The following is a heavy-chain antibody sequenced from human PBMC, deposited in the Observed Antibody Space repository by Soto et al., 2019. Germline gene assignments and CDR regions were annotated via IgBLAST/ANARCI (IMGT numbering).Heavy chain of an antibody. CDR2: ISTYNGNT. Sequence: QVQLVQSGAEVKNPGASVKVSCKASGYSFSSFGISWVRQAAGQGLEWMGWISTYNGNTNYAQKLQDRVTMTTDTSTRTASMELGSLRTVITAVYPCERAYTLFDYWGQGTLVTVSS. CDR3: ERAYTLFDY. V-gene: IGHV1-18*01. J-gene: IGHJ4*02. D-gene: IGHD4-4*01. CDR1: GYSFSSFG.